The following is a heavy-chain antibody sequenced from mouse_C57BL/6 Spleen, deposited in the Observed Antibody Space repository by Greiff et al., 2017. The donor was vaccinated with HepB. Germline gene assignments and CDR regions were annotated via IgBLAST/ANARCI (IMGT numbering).Heavy chain of an antibody. CDR1: GYTFTSYW. D-gene: IGHD1-1*01. Sequence: QVQLQQPGAELVRPGSSVKLSCKASGYTFTSYWMDWVKQRPGQGLEWIGNIYPSDSETHYNQKFKDKATLTVDKSSSTAYVQLSSLTSEDSAVYYCARGYGSSYYAMDYWGQGTSVTVSS. CDR3: ARGYGSSYYAMDY. CDR2: IYPSDSET. J-gene: IGHJ4*01. V-gene: IGHV1-61*01.